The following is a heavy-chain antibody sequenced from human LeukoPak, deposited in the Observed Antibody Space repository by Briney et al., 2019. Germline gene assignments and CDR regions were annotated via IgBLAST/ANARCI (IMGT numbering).Heavy chain of an antibody. CDR3: ARVSGRFTWYFDL. CDR1: DYSISSSYY. Sequence: SETLSLTCTVSDYSISSSYYWGWIRQPPGKGLEWFGIIYHSGSTYYNPSLKSRVAISVDTSKNQFSLKLSSVTAADTAVYYCARVSGRFTWYFDLWGRGTLVTVSS. V-gene: IGHV4-38-2*02. CDR2: IYHSGST. J-gene: IGHJ2*01.